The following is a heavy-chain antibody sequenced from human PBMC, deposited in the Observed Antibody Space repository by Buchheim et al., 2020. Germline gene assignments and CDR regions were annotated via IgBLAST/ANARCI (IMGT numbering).Heavy chain of an antibody. Sequence: QLQESGPGLVKPSETLSLTCTVSGDSITSHSWSWIRQPPGKGLEWIGYMSDSGTTNHNPSLKSRVTISVDTSKNPFSLRLKSVVTADTAVYYCARGSRMYSSSWYRGWFDPWGQGTL. CDR1: GDSITSHS. CDR3: ARGSRMYSSSWYRGWFDP. V-gene: IGHV4-59*11. J-gene: IGHJ5*02. D-gene: IGHD2-2*01. CDR2: MSDSGTT.